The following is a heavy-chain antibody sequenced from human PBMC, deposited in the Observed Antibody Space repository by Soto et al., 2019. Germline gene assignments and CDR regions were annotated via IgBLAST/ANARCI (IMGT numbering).Heavy chain of an antibody. CDR1: GYSFTSYW. CDR3: AGASLLSHYYYSSGMYV. V-gene: IGHV5-51*01. CDR2: IYPGDSDT. J-gene: IGHJ6*02. Sequence: PGESLKISCKGSGYSFTSYWIGWVRQMPGKGLEWMGIIYPGDSDTRYSPSFQGQVTISADKSISTAYLQWSSLKASDTAMYYCAGASLLSHYYYSSGMYVGGQGTTLPVS. D-gene: IGHD3-3*01.